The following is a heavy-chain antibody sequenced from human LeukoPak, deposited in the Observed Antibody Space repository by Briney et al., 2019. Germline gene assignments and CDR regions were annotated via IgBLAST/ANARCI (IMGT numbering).Heavy chain of an antibody. D-gene: IGHD6-19*01. J-gene: IGHJ2*01. Sequence: PSETLSLTCAVYGGSFSGYYWSWIRQPPGKGLEWIGEITHSGSTNYNPSLKSRVTISVDTSKNQFSLKLSSVTAADTAVYYCARQQWLPNRYFDLAGRGTLVTVSS. CDR2: ITHSGST. CDR1: GGSFSGYY. CDR3: ARQQWLPNRYFDL. V-gene: IGHV4-34*01.